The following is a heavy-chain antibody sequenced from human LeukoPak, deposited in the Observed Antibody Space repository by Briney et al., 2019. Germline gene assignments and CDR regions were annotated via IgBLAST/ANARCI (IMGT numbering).Heavy chain of an antibody. CDR1: GFTFSSFG. Sequence: PGRSLRLSCAASGFTFSSFGMHWVRQAPGKGLEWVAVISFDGSNKFYADSVKGRFTISRDNSKNTLYLQMNSLRAEDTAVFYCAKDLGWELLLWDAFDIWGQGTMVTVSS. CDR3: AKDLGWELLLWDAFDI. J-gene: IGHJ3*02. V-gene: IGHV3-30*18. D-gene: IGHD1-26*01. CDR2: ISFDGSNK.